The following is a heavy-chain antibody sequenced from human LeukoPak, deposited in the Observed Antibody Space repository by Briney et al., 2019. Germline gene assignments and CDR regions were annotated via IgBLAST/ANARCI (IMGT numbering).Heavy chain of an antibody. CDR1: GEPCSGYY. V-gene: IGHV4-34*01. CDR3: VRGRTDYYYYMDV. CDR2: INESGKT. Sequence: PSETLSLTCGVSGEPCSGYYWTWIRQPPGKGFEWIGDINESGKTNYNPSLKSRLTISVDPSKNQFSLKLTSMTAADTAVYFCVRGRTDYYYYMDVWGKGTTVTVSS. J-gene: IGHJ6*03.